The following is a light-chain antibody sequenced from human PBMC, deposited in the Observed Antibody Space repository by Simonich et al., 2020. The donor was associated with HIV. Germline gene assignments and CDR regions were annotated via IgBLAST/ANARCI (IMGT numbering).Light chain of an antibody. CDR3: QQYYSTPLT. Sequence: DIVMTQSPDSLAVSLGERATVNCKSSQSVLYSSNNKNYLAWFQKKPGQPPKLLIYWASTRESGVPDRFSGSGSGTDFTLTISRLQAEDVAVHYCQQYYSTPLTFGGGTKVEIK. V-gene: IGKV4-1*01. CDR1: QSVLYSSNNKNY. J-gene: IGKJ4*01. CDR2: WAS.